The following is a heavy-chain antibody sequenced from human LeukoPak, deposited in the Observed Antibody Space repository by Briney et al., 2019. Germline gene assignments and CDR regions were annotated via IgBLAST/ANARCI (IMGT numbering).Heavy chain of an antibody. CDR1: GYTFSSYA. CDR3: ARDLGY. V-gene: IGHV3-30-3*01. CDR2: ISYDGSNK. Sequence: GGSLRLSCAASGYTFSSYAMHWVRQAPGKGLEWVAVISYDGSNKYYADSVKGRFTISRDNSKNTLYLQMNSLRAEDTAVYYCARDLGYWGQGTLVTVSS. J-gene: IGHJ4*02.